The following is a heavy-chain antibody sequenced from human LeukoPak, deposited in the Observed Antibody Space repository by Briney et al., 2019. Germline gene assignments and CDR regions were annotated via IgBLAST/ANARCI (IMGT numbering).Heavy chain of an antibody. CDR2: IIPIFGTA. CDR1: EGTFSSYA. CDR3: ASTQPNYCGGDCLFDY. V-gene: IGHV1-69*05. J-gene: IGHJ4*02. D-gene: IGHD2-21*02. Sequence: GASVKVSCKASEGTFSSYAISWVRQAPGQGLEWMGGIIPIFGTANYAQTFQVRVTITTQESTSTAYMEWSSLRSEDTAVYYCASTQPNYCGGDCLFDYWGQGTLVTVSS.